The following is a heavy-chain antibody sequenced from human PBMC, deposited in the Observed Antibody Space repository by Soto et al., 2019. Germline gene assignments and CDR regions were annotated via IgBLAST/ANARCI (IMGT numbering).Heavy chain of an antibody. CDR1: GGSISSGGYS. J-gene: IGHJ6*02. CDR2: IYHSGST. D-gene: IGHD3-10*01. Sequence: SETLSLTCAVSGGSISSGGYSWSWIRQPPGKGLEWIGYIYHSGSTYYNPSLKSRVTISVDRSKNQFSLKLSSVTAADTAVYYCSRTITAGRMDVWGQGTTVTVS. V-gene: IGHV4-30-2*01. CDR3: SRTITAGRMDV.